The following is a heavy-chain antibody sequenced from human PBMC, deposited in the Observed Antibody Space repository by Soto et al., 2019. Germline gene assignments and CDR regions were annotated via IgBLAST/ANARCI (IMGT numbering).Heavy chain of an antibody. CDR3: AKVGVGPAAMNAFDI. CDR2: ISWNSGGI. Sequence: EVQLVESGGGLVQPGRSLRLSCAASGFTFDDYAMHWVRQAPGKGLEWVSGISWNSGGIGYADSVKGRFTISRDNAKNSLYLQMNSLRAEDTALYYCAKVGVGPAAMNAFDIWGQGTMVTVSS. J-gene: IGHJ3*02. V-gene: IGHV3-9*01. D-gene: IGHD2-2*01. CDR1: GFTFDDYA.